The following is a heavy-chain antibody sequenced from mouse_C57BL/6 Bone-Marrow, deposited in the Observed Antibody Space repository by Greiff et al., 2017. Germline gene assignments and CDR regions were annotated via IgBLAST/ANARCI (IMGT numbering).Heavy chain of an antibody. V-gene: IGHV1-26*01. Sequence: EVQLQQSVPELVKPGASVKISCKASGYTFTDYYMNWVKQSHGKSLEWIGDINPNNGGTSYNQKFKGKATLTVDKSSSTAYMELRSLTSEDSAVYYCARYYDNYEWYFDIRRTEATVTVST. D-gene: IGHD2-1*01. CDR1: GYTFTDYY. CDR3: ARYYDNYEWYFDI. J-gene: IGHJ1*03. CDR2: INPNNGGT.